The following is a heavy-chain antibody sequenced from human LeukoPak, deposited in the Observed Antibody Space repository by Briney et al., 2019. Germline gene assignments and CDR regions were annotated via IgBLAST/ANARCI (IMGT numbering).Heavy chain of an antibody. CDR2: INPSGGST. Sequence: ASVKVSCKPSEGTFSSYAISWGRQAPGQGLEWRGIINPSGGSTSYAQKFQGRVTMTRDTSTSKVYMELSSLRSEDTAVYYCALNYYDFWSGPPTYAFDIWGQGTMVTVSS. D-gene: IGHD3-3*01. J-gene: IGHJ3*02. CDR1: EGTFSSYA. V-gene: IGHV1-46*01. CDR3: ALNYYDFWSGPPTYAFDI.